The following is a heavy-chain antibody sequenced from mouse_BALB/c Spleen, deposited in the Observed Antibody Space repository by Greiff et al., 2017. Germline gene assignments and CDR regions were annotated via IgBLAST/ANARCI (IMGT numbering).Heavy chain of an antibody. CDR2: INPSSGYT. CDR3: ARGNYGNYGAY. Sequence: QVQLKESGAELARPGASVKMSCKASGYTFTSYTMHWVKQRPGQGLEWIGYINPSSGYTNYNQKFKDKATLTADKSSSTAYMQLSSLTSEDSAVYYCARGNYGNYGAYWGQGTLVTVSA. J-gene: IGHJ3*01. D-gene: IGHD2-1*01. CDR1: GYTFTSYT. V-gene: IGHV1-4*01.